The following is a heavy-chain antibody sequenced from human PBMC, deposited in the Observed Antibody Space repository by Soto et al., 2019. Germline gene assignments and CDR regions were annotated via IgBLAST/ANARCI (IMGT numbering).Heavy chain of an antibody. CDR1: GGLFSTYA. Sequence: QEQLVQSGAEVTKSGSSVTVSCKASGGLFSTYAISWVRPAPGPGLEWLGGIIPVFATTYYAEKFEGRVTRTAEESTSTSDMERMSLRSEDTAVDYGARPDEGRYHSNHHHNYALDIWGQGTTVTVTS. D-gene: IGHD3-16*02. J-gene: IGHJ6*02. V-gene: IGHV1-69*01. CDR3: ARPDEGRYHSNHHHNYALDI. CDR2: IIPVFATT.